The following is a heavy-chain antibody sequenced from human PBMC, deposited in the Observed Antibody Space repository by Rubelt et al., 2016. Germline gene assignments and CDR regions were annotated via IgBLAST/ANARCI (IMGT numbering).Heavy chain of an antibody. CDR1: GGSFSGYY. CDR2: IHHSGST. J-gene: IGHJ6*02. CDR3: ARGRMGFHYYYYGMDV. Sequence: QVQLQQWGAGLLKPSETLSLTCAVYGGSFSGYYWSWIRQPPGKGLEWIGEIHHSGSTNYNPSLKSRVTISADPSKNRFSRKLSSVTSADTAVYYCARGRMGFHYYYYGMDVWGQGTTVTVSS. V-gene: IGHV4-34*01. D-gene: IGHD1-26*01.